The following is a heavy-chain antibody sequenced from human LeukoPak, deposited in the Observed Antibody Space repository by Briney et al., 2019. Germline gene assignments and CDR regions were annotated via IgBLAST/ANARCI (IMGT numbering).Heavy chain of an antibody. V-gene: IGHV4-61*01. Sequence: SETLSLTCTVSGGCISSSSHYWTWIRQPPGKGLEWIGYISYIGSTNYNPSLKSRVTISIDTSKNQFSLKLSSVTAADTAVYYCARDLVTVTKGFDIWGQGTMVSVSS. CDR3: ARDLVTVTKGFDI. D-gene: IGHD4-17*01. CDR2: ISYIGST. CDR1: GGCISSSSHY. J-gene: IGHJ3*02.